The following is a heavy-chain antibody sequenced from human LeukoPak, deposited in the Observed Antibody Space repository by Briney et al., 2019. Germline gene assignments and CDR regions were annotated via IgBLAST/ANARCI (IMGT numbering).Heavy chain of an antibody. CDR2: IYHSGST. V-gene: IGHV4-59*01. D-gene: IGHD3-22*01. Sequence: SETLSLTCTVSDDSINTYYWSWIWQPPGKGLEWIGYIYHSGSTNYNPSLRSRVTISVDTSKSQPSLKLNSVTAADTAVYFCARVRWLHAYYSYYYMDVWGRGTTVTVSS. J-gene: IGHJ6*03. CDR1: DDSINTYY. CDR3: ARVRWLHAYYSYYYMDV.